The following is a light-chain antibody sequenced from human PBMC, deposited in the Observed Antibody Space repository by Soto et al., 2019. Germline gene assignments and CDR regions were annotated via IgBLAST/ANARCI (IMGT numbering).Light chain of an antibody. CDR2: DAA. CDR1: QSVSSL. V-gene: IGKV3-11*01. CDR3: QQRRNWLT. J-gene: IGKJ5*01. Sequence: EIVLTQSPATLYFSPGERATLSCRASQSVSSLLAWYQQKPGQAPRLLIYDAANRATCIPARFSGSGSGTDFTLTISSLEPEDFAVYYCQQRRNWLTFGQGPRLEIK.